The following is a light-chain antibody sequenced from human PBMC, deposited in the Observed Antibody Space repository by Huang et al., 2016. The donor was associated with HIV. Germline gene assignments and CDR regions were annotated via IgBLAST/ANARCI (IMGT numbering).Light chain of an antibody. J-gene: IGKJ4*01. CDR3: HQYNNWLLS. Sequence: IVMTQSPATLSVSPGERVTLSCRANRSVSTNLAWYQQRQGQAPRLLIYGSSIRAPGIPARFSGSGSGTDFSLTISSLQSEDFALYYCHQYNNWLLSFGGGTRVDI. CDR1: RSVSTN. CDR2: GSS. V-gene: IGKV3-15*01.